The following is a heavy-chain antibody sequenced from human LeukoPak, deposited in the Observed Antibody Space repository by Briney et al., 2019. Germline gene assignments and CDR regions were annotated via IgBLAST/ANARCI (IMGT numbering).Heavy chain of an antibody. V-gene: IGHV4-59*01. J-gene: IGHJ4*02. CDR2: IYYSGST. CDR3: ARVTCYYDSSGFDY. D-gene: IGHD3-22*01. CDR1: GGSISSYY. Sequence: SETLSLTCTVSGGSISSYYWSWIRQPPGKGLEWIGYIYYSGSTNYNPSLKSRVTISVDTSKNQFSLKLSSVTAADTAVYYCARVTCYYDSSGFDYWGQGTLVTVSS.